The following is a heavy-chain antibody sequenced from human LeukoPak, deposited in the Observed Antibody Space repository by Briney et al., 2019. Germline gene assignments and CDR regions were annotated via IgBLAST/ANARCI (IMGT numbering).Heavy chain of an antibody. CDR1: GGTFSSYA. J-gene: IGHJ3*02. Sequence: SVKVSCKASGGTFSSYAISWVRQAPGQGLEWMGGIIPIFGTANYAQKFQGRVTITADESTSTAYMELSSLRSEDTAVYYCTRGPYGDYEGAFDIWGQGTMVTVSS. D-gene: IGHD4-17*01. V-gene: IGHV1-69*13. CDR3: TRGPYGDYEGAFDI. CDR2: IIPIFGTA.